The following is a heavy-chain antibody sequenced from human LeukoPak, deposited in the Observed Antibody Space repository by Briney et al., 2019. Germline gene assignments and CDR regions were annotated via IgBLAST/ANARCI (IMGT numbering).Heavy chain of an antibody. Sequence: GGSLRLSCAASGFSFSAYTMNWVRQAPGKGLEWVSSISSSTSYIYYTDSVKGRFTTSRDNANNSLYLQMNSLRAEDTAVYYCARKVDSYYMDVWGKGTTVTVSS. CDR1: GFSFSAYT. V-gene: IGHV3-21*01. J-gene: IGHJ6*03. CDR3: ARKVDSYYMDV. D-gene: IGHD2-21*01. CDR2: ISSSTSYI.